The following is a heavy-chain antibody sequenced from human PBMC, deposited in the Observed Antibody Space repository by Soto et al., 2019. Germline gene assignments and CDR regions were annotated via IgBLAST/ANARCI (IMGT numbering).Heavy chain of an antibody. CDR3: GRAHLGTDRYILEPFDP. CDR2: TYYRSKWYN. V-gene: IGHV6-1*01. CDR1: GDSVSSNSAT. D-gene: IGHD1-1*01. J-gene: IGHJ5*02. Sequence: PSRTLSLTCAISGDSVSSNSATWNWTRQSPSRGLEWLGRTYYRSKWYNDYAISVKSRITINPDTSKNQFSLQLNSVIPEDTAVYYCGRAHLGTDRYILEPFDPWGQGTLVTVSS.